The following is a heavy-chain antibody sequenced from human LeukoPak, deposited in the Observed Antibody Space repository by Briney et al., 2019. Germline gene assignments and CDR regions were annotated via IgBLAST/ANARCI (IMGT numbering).Heavy chain of an antibody. J-gene: IGHJ4*02. D-gene: IGHD1-26*01. V-gene: IGHV4-30-4*08. CDR2: INHSGNT. CDR3: ARGKGNRAFY. CDR1: GGSISGDDDY. Sequence: KPSETLSLTCTVSGGSISGDDDYWSWIRQPPGKGLEWIGYINHSGNTYYIPSLRSRGTISIDTSKNQFSLELSSVTAADTAVYYCARGKGNRAFYWGQGTLVTVSS.